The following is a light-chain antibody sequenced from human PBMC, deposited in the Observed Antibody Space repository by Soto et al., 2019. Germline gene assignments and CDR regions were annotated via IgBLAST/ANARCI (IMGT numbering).Light chain of an antibody. CDR3: SSYTSSSTYVV. CDR2: DVS. Sequence: SALTQPASVSGSPGQSITISCTGTSSDVGGYSYVSWYQQHPGKAPKLMIYDVSNRPSGVSNRFSGSKSGNTASLTISGLQAGDEADYYCSSYTSSSTYVVFGGGTKLTVL. V-gene: IGLV2-14*01. J-gene: IGLJ2*01. CDR1: SSDVGGYSY.